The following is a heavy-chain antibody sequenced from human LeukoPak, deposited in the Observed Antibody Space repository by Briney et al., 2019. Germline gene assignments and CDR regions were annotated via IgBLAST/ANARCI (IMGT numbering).Heavy chain of an antibody. J-gene: IGHJ3*02. CDR3: ARASASPTNSNSYYFETTKKNAFDI. Sequence: ASVKVSCKASGYTFNNCGITWVRQAPGQGLEWMGWISAYNGDKNYAQNLQGRVTMTTDTSTRTAYMELRSLSSDDTAMYYCARASASPTNSNSYYFETTKKNAFDIWGHGTMVTVSS. V-gene: IGHV1-18*01. CDR2: ISAYNGDK. D-gene: IGHD3-22*01. CDR1: GYTFNNCG.